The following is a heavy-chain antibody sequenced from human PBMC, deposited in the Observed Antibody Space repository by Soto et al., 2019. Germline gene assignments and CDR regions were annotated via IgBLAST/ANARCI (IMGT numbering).Heavy chain of an antibody. CDR3: AKDRRRYSSSDYYFDY. J-gene: IGHJ4*02. D-gene: IGHD6-6*01. Sequence: PGGSLRLSCAASGFTFSSYAMSWVRQAPGKGLEWVSAISGSGGSTYYADSVKGRFTISRDNSKNTLYLQMNSLRAEDTAVYYRAKDRRRYSSSDYYFDYWGQGTLVTVSS. CDR1: GFTFSSYA. CDR2: ISGSGGST. V-gene: IGHV3-23*01.